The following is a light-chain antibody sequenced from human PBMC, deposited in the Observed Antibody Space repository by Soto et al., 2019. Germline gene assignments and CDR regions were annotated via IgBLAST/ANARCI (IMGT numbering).Light chain of an antibody. V-gene: IGKV1D-12*01. CDR1: QSVRAW. Sequence: DIQMTQSPSSVSASVGDSVTITCRASQSVRAWLAWYQQKEGKAPKLLIYGATSLLRGVPRRFSGSGSGTDFTLTISGLLPGDFATYYCQQGNSLPLTFGGGTKVDIK. CDR3: QQGNSLPLT. CDR2: GAT. J-gene: IGKJ4*01.